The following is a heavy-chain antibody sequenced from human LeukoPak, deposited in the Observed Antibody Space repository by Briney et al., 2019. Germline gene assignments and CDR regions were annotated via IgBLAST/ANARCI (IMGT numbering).Heavy chain of an antibody. V-gene: IGHV3-30*02. Sequence: GGSLRLSCAASGFTFSSYGMHWVRQAPGKGLEWVAVIWYDGSNKYYADSVKGRFTISRDNSKNTLHLQMNSLRAEDTAIYYCAKWGSAAGFDYWGQGTLVTVSS. J-gene: IGHJ4*02. CDR1: GFTFSSYG. CDR2: IWYDGSNK. D-gene: IGHD6-13*01. CDR3: AKWGSAAGFDY.